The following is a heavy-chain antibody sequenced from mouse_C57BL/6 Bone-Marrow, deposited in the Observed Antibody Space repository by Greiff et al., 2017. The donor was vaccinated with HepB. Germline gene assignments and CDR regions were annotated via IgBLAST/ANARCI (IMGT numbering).Heavy chain of an antibody. CDR3: ATTVVAPY. Sequence: VQLQQSGAELVMPGASVKLSCKASGYTFTSYWMHWVKQRPGQGLEWIGEIDPSDSYTNYNQKFKGKSTLTVYKSSSTAYMQLSSLTSEDSAVYYCATTVVAPYWGQGTTLTVSS. CDR2: IDPSDSYT. V-gene: IGHV1-69*01. D-gene: IGHD1-1*01. J-gene: IGHJ2*01. CDR1: GYTFTSYW.